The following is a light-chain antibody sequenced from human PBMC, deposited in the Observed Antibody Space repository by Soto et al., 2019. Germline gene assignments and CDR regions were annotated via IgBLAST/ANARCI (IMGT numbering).Light chain of an antibody. V-gene: IGLV2-14*02. CDR1: SSDVGSYNL. CDR3: SSYSNSGTLMV. CDR2: EGS. Sequence: QSALTQPASVSGSPGQSITISCTGTSSDVGSYNLVSWYQQHPGKAPKLMIYEGSKRPSGVSNRFSGSKSGNTASLTISGLRAEDEADYYCSSYSNSGTLMVFGGGTKVTVL. J-gene: IGLJ3*02.